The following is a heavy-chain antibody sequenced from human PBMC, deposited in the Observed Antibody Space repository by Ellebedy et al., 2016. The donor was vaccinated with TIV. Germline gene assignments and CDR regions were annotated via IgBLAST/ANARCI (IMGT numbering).Heavy chain of an antibody. V-gene: IGHV3-30*02. CDR1: GFSFRYYG. D-gene: IGHD4-17*01. CDR3: AKLIHHTDRGAVDI. Sequence: GESLKISCAASGFSFRYYGMYWVRQAPGKGLEWAAFIQYDGSDTHYSDSVKGRFTVSRDSSKNTLYLQRNSLRPEDTAVYYCAKLIHHTDRGAVDIWGQGTMVTVSS. CDR2: IQYDGSDT. J-gene: IGHJ3*02.